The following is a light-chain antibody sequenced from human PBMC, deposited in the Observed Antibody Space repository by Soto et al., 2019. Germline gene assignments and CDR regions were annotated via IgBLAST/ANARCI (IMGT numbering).Light chain of an antibody. J-gene: IGKJ4*01. CDR2: DAS. CDR3: QQYSSYSALT. Sequence: DIQMTQSPSTLSASVGDRVIITCRASQSISTWLAWYQQKPGKAPKVLIYDASSLESGVPSRFSGSGSGTEFTLTISRLQPDDFATYYCQQYSSYSALTFGGGTKV. V-gene: IGKV1-5*01. CDR1: QSISTW.